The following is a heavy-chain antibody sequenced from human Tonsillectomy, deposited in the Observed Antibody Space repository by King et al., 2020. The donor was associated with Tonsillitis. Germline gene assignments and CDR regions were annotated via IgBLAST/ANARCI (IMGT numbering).Heavy chain of an antibody. CDR1: GGPISSGGYS. D-gene: IGHD1-14*01. J-gene: IGHJ4*01. CDR2: IYPSGST. CDR3: ARVKDFDDHAIDH. Sequence: QLQESGSGLVKPSQTLSLTCAVSGGPISSGGYSWSWIRQPPGAGLEWIGHIYPSGSTHYNPSLKSRVTISLDASKNHFSLRLTSVTAADTAVYYCARVKDFDDHAIDHGGQGTLVPIS. V-gene: IGHV4-30-2*01.